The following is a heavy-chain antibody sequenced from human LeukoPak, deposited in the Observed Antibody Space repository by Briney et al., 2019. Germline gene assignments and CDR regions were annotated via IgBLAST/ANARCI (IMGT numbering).Heavy chain of an antibody. D-gene: IGHD2-2*01. CDR1: GFTFSSYA. Sequence: GGSLRLSCAASGFTFSSYAMSWVRQAPGKGLEWVSAISGSGGSTYYADSVKGRFTISRDNSKNTLYLQMNSLGAEDTAVYYCAKDLRVGYCSSTSCYRDYWGQGTLVTVSS. V-gene: IGHV3-23*01. J-gene: IGHJ4*02. CDR3: AKDLRVGYCSSTSCYRDY. CDR2: ISGSGGST.